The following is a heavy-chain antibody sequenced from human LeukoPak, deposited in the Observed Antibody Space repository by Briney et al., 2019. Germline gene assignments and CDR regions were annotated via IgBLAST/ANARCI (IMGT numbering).Heavy chain of an antibody. D-gene: IGHD6-13*01. CDR2: ISAYNGNT. CDR1: GYTFTSYG. J-gene: IGHJ4*02. CDR3: ARTSYSSSWYGSGFDY. V-gene: IGHV1-18*01. Sequence: ASVKVSCKASGYTFTSYGISWVRQAPGQGLEWMGWISAYNGNTNYAQKLQGRVTMTTDTSTSTAYMELRGLRSDDTAVYYCARTSYSSSWYGSGFDYWGQGTLVTVSS.